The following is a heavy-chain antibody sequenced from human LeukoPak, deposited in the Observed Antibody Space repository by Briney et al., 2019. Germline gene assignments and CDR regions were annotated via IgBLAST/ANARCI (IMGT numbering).Heavy chain of an antibody. CDR1: GNTFTNYD. J-gene: IGHJ4*02. D-gene: IGHD2-15*01. CDR3: ARWSGSTEGFDY. Sequence: ASVKVSCKASGNTFTNYDINWVRQATGQGLEWMGWMSPNSGNTGYAQKFQGRVTMTRNTSISTAYMELSSLRSEDTAMYYCARWSGSTEGFDYWGQGTLVTVSS. CDR2: MSPNSGNT. V-gene: IGHV1-8*02.